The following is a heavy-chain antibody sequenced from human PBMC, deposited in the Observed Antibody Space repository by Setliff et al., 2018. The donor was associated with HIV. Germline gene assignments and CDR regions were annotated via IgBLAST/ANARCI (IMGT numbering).Heavy chain of an antibody. CDR3: ARGGRLWGQYGVDL. D-gene: IGHD3-16*01. CDR1: GYTFTDYF. V-gene: IGHV1-2*02. J-gene: IGHJ5*02. CDR2: LNPNTGAT. Sequence: VKVSCKTSGYTFTDYFIHWVRQAPGQGLEWMGWLNPNTGATDSAQTLQGRFTMTRDNSINTAYMDLTRLTSDDTGVYFCARGGRLWGQYGVDLWGQGTQVTVSS.